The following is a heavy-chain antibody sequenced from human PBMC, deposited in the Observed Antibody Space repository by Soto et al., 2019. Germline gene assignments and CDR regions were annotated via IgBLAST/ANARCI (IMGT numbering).Heavy chain of an antibody. CDR3: AREIHYDSSGYNGY. CDR1: GFTFSSYA. J-gene: IGHJ4*02. CDR2: ISYDGSNK. Sequence: PGGSLRLSCAASGFTFSSYAMHWVRQAPGKGLEWVAVISYDGSNKYYADSVKGRFTISRDNSKNTLYLQMNSLRAEDTAVYYCAREIHYDSSGYNGYWGQGTLVTVSS. V-gene: IGHV3-30-3*01. D-gene: IGHD3-22*01.